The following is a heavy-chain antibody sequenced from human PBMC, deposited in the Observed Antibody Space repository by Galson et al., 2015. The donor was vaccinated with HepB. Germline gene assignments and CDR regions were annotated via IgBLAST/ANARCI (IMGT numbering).Heavy chain of an antibody. CDR2: IKPDGSEK. V-gene: IGHV3-7*03. CDR3: ARDPIVYQYEDYFDY. CDR1: GFTFSSYC. D-gene: IGHD2-2*01. J-gene: IGHJ4*02. Sequence: SLRLSCAASGFTFSSYCMSWVRQAPGKGLEWVADIKPDGSEKYYVDSVKGRFTISRDNAKNSLYLQMNSLRAEDTAVYYCARDPIVYQYEDYFDYWGQGTLVTVSS.